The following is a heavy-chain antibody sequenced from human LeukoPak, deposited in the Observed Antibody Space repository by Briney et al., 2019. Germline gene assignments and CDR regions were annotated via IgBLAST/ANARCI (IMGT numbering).Heavy chain of an antibody. D-gene: IGHD3-10*01. V-gene: IGHV3-30*02. J-gene: IGHJ4*02. CDR3: AKHGFDY. CDR2: IRFDESDK. CDR1: GFTFTSYG. Sequence: GGSLRLSCAASGFTFTSYGMHWVRQAPGKGLEWVAHIRFDESDKYYADSVKGRFTISRDNSKNTLYLQMNSLRAEDTAVYYCAKHGFDYWGQGTLVTVSS.